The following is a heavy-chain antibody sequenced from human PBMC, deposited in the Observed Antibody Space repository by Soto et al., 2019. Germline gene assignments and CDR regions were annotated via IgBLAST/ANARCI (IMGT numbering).Heavy chain of an antibody. CDR3: ARVGGYEVQGNNWFDP. CDR1: GGSISGYY. V-gene: IGHV4-4*07. D-gene: IGHD5-12*01. Sequence: SETLSLTCTVSGGSISGYYWSWIRQPAGKGLEWIGRIYTSGSTNYNPSLKSRVTLSVDTSKNQFSLKLTSVTAADTAVYYCARVGGYEVQGNNWFDPWGQGTLVTVSS. CDR2: IYTSGST. J-gene: IGHJ5*02.